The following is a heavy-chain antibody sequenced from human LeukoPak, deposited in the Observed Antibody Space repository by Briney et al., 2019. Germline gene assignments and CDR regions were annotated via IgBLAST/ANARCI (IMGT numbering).Heavy chain of an antibody. D-gene: IGHD1-26*01. V-gene: IGHV3-11*04. CDR2: ISSRGSSI. J-gene: IGHJ4*02. Sequence: GGSLRLSCAASGLTVSGNYMSWVRQAPGKGLEWISFISSRGSSIYYADSVKGRFTISRDNAKNSLYLQMNSLRAEDTAVYYCARDSGSYRGFDYWGQGTLVTASS. CDR3: ARDSGSYRGFDY. CDR1: GLTVSGNY.